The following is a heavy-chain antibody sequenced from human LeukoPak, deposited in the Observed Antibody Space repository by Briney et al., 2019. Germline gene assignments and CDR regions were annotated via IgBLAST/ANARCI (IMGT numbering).Heavy chain of an antibody. V-gene: IGHV3-23*01. CDR1: GFTFSNSA. CDR3: AKEDRMGYCSGGSCPGYYYYMDV. Sequence: GGSLRLSCAASGFTFSNSAMYWVRQAPGKGLEWVSSISRGGGSPYYADSVKGRFTISRDNSKNTLYVQMNSLRAEDTAVYYCAKEDRMGYCSGGSCPGYYYYMDVWGKGTTVTVSS. D-gene: IGHD2-15*01. J-gene: IGHJ6*03. CDR2: ISRGGGSP.